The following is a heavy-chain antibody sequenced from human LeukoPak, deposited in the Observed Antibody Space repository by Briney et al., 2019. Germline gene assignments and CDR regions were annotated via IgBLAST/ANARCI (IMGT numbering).Heavy chain of an antibody. V-gene: IGHV3-66*01. CDR1: GFTFSSYA. J-gene: IGHJ4*02. D-gene: IGHD2-21*02. CDR2: IYSGGST. CDR3: ARAGGCGGDCYALGY. Sequence: SGGSLRLSCAASGFTFSSYAMSWVRQAPGKGLEWVSVIYSGGSTYYADSVKDRSTISRDTSKNTLYLQMNSLRAEDTAVYYCARAGGCGGDCYALGYWGQGTLVTVSS.